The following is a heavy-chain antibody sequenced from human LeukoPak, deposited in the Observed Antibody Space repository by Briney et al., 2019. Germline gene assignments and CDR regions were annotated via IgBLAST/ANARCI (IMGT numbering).Heavy chain of an antibody. V-gene: IGHV4-30-2*01. CDR2: IYHSGST. CDR1: GGSISSGGYS. CDR3: ARRYCSSTSCYADY. Sequence: PSETLSLTCAVSGGSISSGGYSWIWVRHTPGKGLEWVGYIYHSGSTYYNPSRKSRVTIAGDRSKTQFSLKLSSVTAADTAVYYCARRYCSSTSCYADYWGQGTLVTVSS. J-gene: IGHJ4*02. D-gene: IGHD2-2*01.